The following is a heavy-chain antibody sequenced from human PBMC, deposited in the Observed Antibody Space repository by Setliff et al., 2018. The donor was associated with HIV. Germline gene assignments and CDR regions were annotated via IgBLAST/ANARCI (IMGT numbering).Heavy chain of an antibody. D-gene: IGHD3-9*01. Sequence: ASVKVSCKASGYTFTGYYMHWVRQAPGQGLEWMGWINPNSGGTNYAQKFQGKVTMTRDTSISTAYMELSRLRSDDTAVYYCARGSLLGYFDWLFPDWGQGTLVTVSS. CDR1: GYTFTGYY. CDR3: ARGSLLGYFDWLFPD. J-gene: IGHJ4*02. V-gene: IGHV1-2*02. CDR2: INPNSGGT.